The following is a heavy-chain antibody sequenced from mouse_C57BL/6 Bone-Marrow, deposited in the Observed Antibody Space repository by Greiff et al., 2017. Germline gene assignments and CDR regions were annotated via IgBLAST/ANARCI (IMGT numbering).Heavy chain of an antibody. CDR2: IDPETGGT. CDR3: TRGYYYYGGPWFAY. J-gene: IGHJ3*01. Sequence: VQLQQSGAELVRPGASVTLSCKASGYTFTDYEMHWVKQTPVHGLEWIGAIDPETGGTAYNQKFKGKAILTADKSSSTAYMELRSLTSEDSAVYYCTRGYYYYGGPWFAYWGQGTLVTVSA. V-gene: IGHV1-15*01. CDR1: GYTFTDYE. D-gene: IGHD1-1*02.